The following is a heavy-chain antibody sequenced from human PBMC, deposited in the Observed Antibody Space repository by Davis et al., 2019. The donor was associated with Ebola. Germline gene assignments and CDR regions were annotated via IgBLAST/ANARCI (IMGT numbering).Heavy chain of an antibody. D-gene: IGHD6-13*01. CDR3: AGGYSSSWKTIYYYYGMDV. CDR1: GFTFSSYA. V-gene: IGHV3-23*01. Sequence: GGSLRLSCAASGFTFSSYAMSWVRQAPGKGLEWVSAISGSGGSTYYADSVKGRFTISRDNSKNTLYLQMNSLRAEDTAVYYCAGGYSSSWKTIYYYYGMDVWGQGTTVTVSS. J-gene: IGHJ6*02. CDR2: ISGSGGST.